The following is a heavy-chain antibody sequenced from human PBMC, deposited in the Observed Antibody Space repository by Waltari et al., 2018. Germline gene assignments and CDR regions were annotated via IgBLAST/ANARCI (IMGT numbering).Heavy chain of an antibody. CDR3: AKDPAGTYYFEY. CDR2: ISGRGGNT. V-gene: IGHV3-23*04. Sequence: EVQLVESGGGLVQPGGSLRLSCAASGFTISNYAMSWVRQVPGKGLEWVSTISGRGGNTYYADSVKGRFTISRDNSKNTLYLQMNSLRAEDTAVYYCAKDPAGTYYFEYWGQGTLVTVSS. J-gene: IGHJ4*02. D-gene: IGHD6-19*01. CDR1: GFTISNYA.